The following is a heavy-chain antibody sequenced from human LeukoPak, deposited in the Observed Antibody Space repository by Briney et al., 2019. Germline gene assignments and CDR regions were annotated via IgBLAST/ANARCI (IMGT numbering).Heavy chain of an antibody. CDR2: IDPSDSYT. V-gene: IGHV5-10-1*01. J-gene: IGHJ3*02. CDR1: GYSFTSYL. D-gene: IGHD3-9*01. CDR3: ARHENIFSTFDM. Sequence: GESLNISCTASGYSFTSYLITWVREMPGKLLEWMGRIDPSDSYTYYSPSFQGHVTISADKSISTAYLQWSSLKASDTAIYYCARHENIFSTFDMWGQGTMVTVSS.